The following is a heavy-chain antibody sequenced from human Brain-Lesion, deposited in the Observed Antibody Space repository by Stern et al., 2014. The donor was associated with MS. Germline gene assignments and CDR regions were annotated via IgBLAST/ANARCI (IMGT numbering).Heavy chain of an antibody. CDR3: ASRWSGTYYGQNWFDP. Sequence: QVQLQESGPGLVKPSQTLSLTCTVSGDSINSGGHYWSWIRPRPGKGLEWIGYLYNSGATFYSPSLKGRVTISLDTSKNQFSLTLSSVTAADTAIYYCASRWSGTYYGQNWFDPWGQGRLVTVSS. CDR1: GDSINSGGHY. J-gene: IGHJ5*02. CDR2: LYNSGAT. D-gene: IGHD1-26*01. V-gene: IGHV4-31*03.